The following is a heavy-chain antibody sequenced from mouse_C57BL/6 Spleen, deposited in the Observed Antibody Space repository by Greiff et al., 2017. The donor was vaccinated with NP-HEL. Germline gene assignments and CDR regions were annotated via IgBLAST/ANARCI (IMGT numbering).Heavy chain of an antibody. CDR1: GYAFSSYW. CDR3: ARRNPIYYGKDY. CDR2: IYPGDGDT. V-gene: IGHV1-80*01. J-gene: IGHJ2*01. D-gene: IGHD2-1*01. Sequence: VQGVESGAELVKPGASVKISCKASGYAFSSYWMNWVKQRPGKGLEWIGQIYPGDGDTNYNGKFKGKATLTADKSSSTAYMQLSSLTSEDSAVYFCARRNPIYYGKDYWGQGTTLTVSS.